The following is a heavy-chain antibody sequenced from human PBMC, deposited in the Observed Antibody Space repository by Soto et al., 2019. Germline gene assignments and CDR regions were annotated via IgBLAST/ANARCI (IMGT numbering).Heavy chain of an antibody. CDR2: ISAYNGNT. CDR1: GYTFTSYG. CDR3: ASSYYYDSSGQRSYYYGMDV. J-gene: IGHJ6*02. V-gene: IGHV1-18*01. Sequence: ASVKVSCKASGYTFTSYGISWVRQAPGQGLEWMGWISAYNGNTNYAQKLQGRVTMTTDTSTSTAYMELRSLRSDDTAVYYCASSYYYDSSGQRSYYYGMDVWGQGTTVTVSS. D-gene: IGHD3-22*01.